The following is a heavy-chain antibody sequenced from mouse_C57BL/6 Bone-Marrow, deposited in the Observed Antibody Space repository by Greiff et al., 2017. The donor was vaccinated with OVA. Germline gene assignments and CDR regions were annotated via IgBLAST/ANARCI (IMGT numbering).Heavy chain of an antibody. J-gene: IGHJ1*03. V-gene: IGHV1-74*01. CDR3: AIGIYYYGSSYRYFDV. Sequence: QVQLQQPGAELVKPGASVKVSCKASGYTFTSYWMHWVKQRPGQGLEWIGRIHPSDSDTNYNQKFKGKATLTVDKSSSTAYMQLRSLTSEDSAVYYCAIGIYYYGSSYRYFDVWGTGTTVTVSS. CDR2: IHPSDSDT. CDR1: GYTFTSYW. D-gene: IGHD1-1*01.